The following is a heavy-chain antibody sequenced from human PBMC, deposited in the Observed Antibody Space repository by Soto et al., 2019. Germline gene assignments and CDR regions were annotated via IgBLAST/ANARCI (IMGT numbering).Heavy chain of an antibody. V-gene: IGHV4-39*01. CDR2: IYYDGNT. CDR3: ARSSIEPRVFLYPFDS. D-gene: IGHD6-6*01. Sequence: SETLSLTCTVSGDSITSSSHYWGWIRQPPGKGLECIANIYYDGNTYYNPSLKSRVAISLDTSKNQFSLRLNSVTAADTAVYYCARSSIEPRVFLYPFDSCGRGTLVPVS. J-gene: IGHJ4*02. CDR1: GDSITSSSHY.